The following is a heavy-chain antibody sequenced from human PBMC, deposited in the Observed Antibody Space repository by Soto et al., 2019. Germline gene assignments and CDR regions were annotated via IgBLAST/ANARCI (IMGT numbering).Heavy chain of an antibody. CDR1: GGSISSSIYY. Sequence: QLQLQESGPGLVKPSETLSLTCTVSGGSISSSIYYWGWIRQPPGKGLEWIGSIYYSGSTYYNPSLKSRVTISVDTSKNQFSLKLSSVTAADTAVYYCARQTGPYYFDYWGQGTLVTVSS. J-gene: IGHJ4*02. V-gene: IGHV4-39*01. CDR3: ARQTGPYYFDY. CDR2: IYYSGST.